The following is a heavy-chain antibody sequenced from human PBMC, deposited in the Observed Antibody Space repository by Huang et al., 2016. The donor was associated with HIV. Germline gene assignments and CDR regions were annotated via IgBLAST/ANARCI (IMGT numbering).Heavy chain of an antibody. D-gene: IGHD3-10*01. Sequence: QLQLQESGPGLVKPSETLSLTCTVSGGSIRSDNSYWGWIRQPPGKGLEWIGSIYYSGSTYYNPSLKRRVTITGDTSKNHFSLRMRSVTAADTAVYYCARLPGSITMIRGVITDPYWGQGTLVTVSS. CDR1: GGSIRSDNSY. CDR2: IYYSGST. J-gene: IGHJ4*02. CDR3: ARLPGSITMIRGVITDPY. V-gene: IGHV4-39*02.